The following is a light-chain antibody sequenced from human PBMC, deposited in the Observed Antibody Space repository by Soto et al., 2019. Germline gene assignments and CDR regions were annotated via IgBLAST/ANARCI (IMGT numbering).Light chain of an antibody. CDR3: GAWDSSLSVVM. CDR1: SSDVGSYNL. J-gene: IGLJ3*02. CDR2: DNN. Sequence: QSALTQPASVSGSPGQSITISCTGTSSDVGSYNLVSWYQHLPGTAPKLLIYDNNWRSSGIPDRFSASKSDTSATLDITGLQTGDEADYYCGAWDSSLSVVMFGGGTKLTVL. V-gene: IGLV1-51*01.